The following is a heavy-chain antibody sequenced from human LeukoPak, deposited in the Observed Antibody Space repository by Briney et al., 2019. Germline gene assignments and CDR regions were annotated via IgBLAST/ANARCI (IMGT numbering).Heavy chain of an antibody. V-gene: IGHV5-51*01. Sequence: GESLQISCQGSVYSFTNYWIAWVRQMPGKGLEWMGIIFPGDSDTRYSPSFQGQVTISADKSISTAYLQWSSLKASDTAMYYCARHDGYSSGWYQGLDVWGQGTTVTVSS. CDR3: ARHDGYSSGWYQGLDV. J-gene: IGHJ6*02. CDR2: IFPGDSDT. CDR1: VYSFTNYW. D-gene: IGHD6-19*01.